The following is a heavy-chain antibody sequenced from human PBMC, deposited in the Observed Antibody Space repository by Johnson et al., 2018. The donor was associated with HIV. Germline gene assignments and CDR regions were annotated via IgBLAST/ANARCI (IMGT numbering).Heavy chain of an antibody. D-gene: IGHD6-6*01. Sequence: QVQLVESGGGVVQPGGSLRLSCAASGFTFSSYDMNWVRQAPGKGLEGVAFIRYDGSNKYYADSVKGRFTISRDNAKNSLYLQMNSLRAEDTAVYYCARSGAASIAARGDAFDIWGQGTMVTVSS. CDR1: GFTFSSYD. V-gene: IGHV3-30*02. CDR3: ARSGAASIAARGDAFDI. CDR2: IRYDGSNK. J-gene: IGHJ3*02.